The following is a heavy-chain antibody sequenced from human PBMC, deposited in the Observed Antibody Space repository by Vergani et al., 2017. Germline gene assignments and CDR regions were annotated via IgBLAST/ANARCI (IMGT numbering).Heavy chain of an antibody. D-gene: IGHD3-9*01. V-gene: IGHV3-48*04. CDR1: GFTFSSYS. Sequence: EVQLVESGGGLVQPGGSLRLSCAASGFTFSSYSMNWVRQAPGKGLEWVSYISSSSSTIYYADSVKGRFTISRDNAKNPLYLQMNSLRAEDTAVYYCARDRNDILTGYSERLYYYYGMDVWGQGTTVTVSS. CDR3: ARDRNDILTGYSERLYYYYGMDV. CDR2: ISSSSSTI. J-gene: IGHJ6*02.